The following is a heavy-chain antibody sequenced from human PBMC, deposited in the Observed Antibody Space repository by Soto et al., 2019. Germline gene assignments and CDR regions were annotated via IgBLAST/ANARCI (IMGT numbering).Heavy chain of an antibody. V-gene: IGHV3-53*04. CDR1: GFTVSSNY. Sequence: PGGSLRLSCAASGFTVSSNYMSWVRQAPGKGLEWVSVIYSGGSTYYADSVKGRFTISRHNSKNTLYLQMNSLRAEDTAVYYCARGLVFNYFWSGYPDYYMAVWGKGTTVTVSS. D-gene: IGHD3-3*01. CDR3: ARGLVFNYFWSGYPDYYMAV. CDR2: IYSGGST. J-gene: IGHJ6*03.